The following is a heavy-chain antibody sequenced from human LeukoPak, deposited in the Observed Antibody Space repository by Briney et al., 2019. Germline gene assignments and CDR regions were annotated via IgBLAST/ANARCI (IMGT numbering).Heavy chain of an antibody. CDR3: ARWACSSNSCCNDY. Sequence: PGGSLRLSCAASGFTVSSNYMSWVRQAPGKGLEWVSVIYSGGSTYYADSVKGRFTISRDNSKNTLYLQRNSLRAEDTAVYYCARWACSSNSCCNDYWGQGTLVTVSS. CDR2: IYSGGST. CDR1: GFTVSSNY. J-gene: IGHJ4*02. D-gene: IGHD2-2*01. V-gene: IGHV3-53*01.